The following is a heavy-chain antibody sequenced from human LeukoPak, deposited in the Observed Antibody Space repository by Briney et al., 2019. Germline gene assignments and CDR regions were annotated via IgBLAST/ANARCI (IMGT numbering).Heavy chain of an antibody. CDR2: IIPIFGTA. Sequence: SVKVSCKASGGTFSSYAISWVRQAPGQGLEWMGGIIPIFGTANYAQKFQGRVTITADESTSTAYMELSSLRSDDTAVYYCARDGRGSRSSWFDPWGQGTLVIVSS. D-gene: IGHD3-10*01. V-gene: IGHV1-69*13. CDR3: ARDGRGSRSSWFDP. CDR1: GGTFSSYA. J-gene: IGHJ5*02.